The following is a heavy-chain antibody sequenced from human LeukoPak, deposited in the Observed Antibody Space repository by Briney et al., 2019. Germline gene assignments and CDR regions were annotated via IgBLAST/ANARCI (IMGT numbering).Heavy chain of an antibody. V-gene: IGHV4-59*08. D-gene: IGHD3-9*01. J-gene: IGHJ4*02. CDR1: GGSISSYY. CDR3: ARLRDYDILTGERKTFDY. Sequence: SETLSLTCTVSGGSISSYYWSWIRQPPGKGLEWIGYIYYSGSTNYNPSLKSRVTISVDTSKNQFSLKLSSVTAADTAVYYCARLRDYDILTGERKTFDYWGQGTLVTVSS. CDR2: IYYSGST.